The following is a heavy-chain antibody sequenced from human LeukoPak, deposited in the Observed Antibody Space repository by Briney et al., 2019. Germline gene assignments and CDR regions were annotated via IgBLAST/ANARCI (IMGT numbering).Heavy chain of an antibody. CDR1: GFTFSSYS. J-gene: IGHJ4*02. Sequence: GGSLRLSCVASGFTFSSYSMNWVRQAPGKGLEWVSSISSSSSYIYYADSVKGRFTISRDNAKNSLYLQMNSLRAEDTAVYYCARDLAAAGRNPFDYWGQGTLVTVSS. CDR2: ISSSSSYI. CDR3: ARDLAAAGRNPFDY. D-gene: IGHD6-13*01. V-gene: IGHV3-21*01.